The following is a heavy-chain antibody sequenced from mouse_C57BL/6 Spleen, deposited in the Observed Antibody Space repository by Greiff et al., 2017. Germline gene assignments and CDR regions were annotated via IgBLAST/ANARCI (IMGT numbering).Heavy chain of an antibody. D-gene: IGHD6-1*01. CDR3: ARVPDDWYFDV. CDR1: GYTFTSYT. J-gene: IGHJ1*03. Sequence: VQLQQSGAELARPGASVKMSCKASGYTFTSYTMHWVKQRPGQGLEWIGYINPSSGYTKYNQKFKDKATFTADKSSSTAYMQLSSLTSEDSAVYYCARVPDDWYFDVWGTGTTVTVSS. V-gene: IGHV1-4*01. CDR2: INPSSGYT.